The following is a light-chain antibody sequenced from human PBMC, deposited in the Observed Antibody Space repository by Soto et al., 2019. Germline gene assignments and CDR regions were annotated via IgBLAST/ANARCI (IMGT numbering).Light chain of an antibody. J-gene: IGKJ4*01. CDR1: QSLLYRPTNKNY. CDR3: QQYYQSLPLT. CDR2: WAS. V-gene: IGKV4-1*01. Sequence: DIVMTQSPDSLAVSLGERASITCKSSQSLLYRPTNKNYLAWYQQKPGRPPKLLIYWASTRESGVPERFSGSGSGTDVTHRISSLQAEDVVIYYCQQYYQSLPLTFVGGTKVEIK.